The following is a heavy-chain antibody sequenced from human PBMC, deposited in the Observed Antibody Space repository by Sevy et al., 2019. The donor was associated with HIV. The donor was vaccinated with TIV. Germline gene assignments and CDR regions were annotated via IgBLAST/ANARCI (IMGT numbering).Heavy chain of an antibody. J-gene: IGHJ6*02. CDR1: GFTVSSNY. V-gene: IGHV3-53*01. CDR2: IYSGGST. Sequence: GGSLRLSCAASGFTVSSNYMSWVRQAPGKGLEWVSVIYSGGSTYYADSVKGRFTISRDNSKNTLYLQINSLRAEDTAVYYCAREGAIGYYYYYGMDVWGQGTTVTVSS. D-gene: IGHD2-21*01. CDR3: AREGAIGYYYYYGMDV.